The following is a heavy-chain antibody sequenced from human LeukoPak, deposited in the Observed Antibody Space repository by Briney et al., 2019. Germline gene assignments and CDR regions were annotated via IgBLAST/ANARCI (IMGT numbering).Heavy chain of an antibody. CDR3: ARWNNDWEFAY. J-gene: IGHJ4*02. CDR2: IKEDGSEQ. V-gene: IGHV3-7*05. D-gene: IGHD1/OR15-1a*01. Sequence: GGSLRLSCAASGFTFSSCWMTWVRQAPGKGLEWVAHIKEDGSEQYYVDSMKGRFTISRDNARNSMSLQMNSLRAEDTAVYYCARWNNDWEFAYWGQGTLVSVFS. CDR1: GFTFSSCW.